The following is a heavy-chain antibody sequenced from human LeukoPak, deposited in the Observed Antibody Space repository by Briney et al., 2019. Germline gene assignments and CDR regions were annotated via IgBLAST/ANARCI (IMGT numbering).Heavy chain of an antibody. J-gene: IGHJ4*02. D-gene: IGHD3-9*01. Sequence: SETLSLTCAVYGGSFSGYYWSWIRQPPGKGLEWVGEINHSRSTNYNPSLKSRVTISVDTSKNHFSLKMSSVTAPDTAVYYCARRETYDILTGYYFGRTNYYFDYWGQGTLVTVSS. V-gene: IGHV4-34*01. CDR1: GGSFSGYY. CDR3: ARRETYDILTGYYFGRTNYYFDY. CDR2: INHSRST.